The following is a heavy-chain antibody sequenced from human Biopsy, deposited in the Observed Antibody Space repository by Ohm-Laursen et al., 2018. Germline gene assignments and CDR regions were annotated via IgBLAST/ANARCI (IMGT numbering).Heavy chain of an antibody. CDR3: ARHAPSYSGSYWRYFDL. J-gene: IGHJ2*01. CDR2: IYYTGST. CDR1: GGSISSYY. D-gene: IGHD1-26*01. Sequence: GTLSLTCTVSGGSISSYYWSWIRQPPGKGLEWIGYIYYTGSTNYNPSPKSRVTISVDTSMNHLSLRLTSVTAADTAVYYCARHAPSYSGSYWRYFDLWGRGTLVTVSS. V-gene: IGHV4-59*08.